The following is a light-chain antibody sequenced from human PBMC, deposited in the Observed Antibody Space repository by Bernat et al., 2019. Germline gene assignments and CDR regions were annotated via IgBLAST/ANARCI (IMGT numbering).Light chain of an antibody. CDR1: SSDVGGYDS. CDR3: TSYTTSGTWV. J-gene: IGLJ3*02. Sequence: QSALTQPASVSGSPGQSITISCTGSSSDVGGYDSVSWYQQHPGKAPKVMIYDVSNRPSGVSNRFYGSKSGNTASLTISGLRAEDEADYHCTSYTTSGTWVFGGGTKLTVL. V-gene: IGLV2-14*03. CDR2: DVS.